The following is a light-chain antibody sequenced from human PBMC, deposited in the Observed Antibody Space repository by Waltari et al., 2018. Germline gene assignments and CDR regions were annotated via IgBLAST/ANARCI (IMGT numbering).Light chain of an antibody. V-gene: IGLV2-23*01. J-gene: IGLJ2*01. CDR1: RSYVGRYNL. Sequence: QSALTQPASVSGSPGQSITISCTGTRSYVGRYNLVSWYQQLPGKAPQLMIYEASKRPSGVSNRFSGSKSGNTASLTISGLQAEDEADYYCCSYAGNSTLVFGGGTKLTVL. CDR2: EAS. CDR3: CSYAGNSTLV.